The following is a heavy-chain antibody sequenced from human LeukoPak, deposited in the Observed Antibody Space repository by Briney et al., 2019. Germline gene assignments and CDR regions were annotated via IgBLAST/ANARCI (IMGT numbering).Heavy chain of an antibody. D-gene: IGHD5-18*01. V-gene: IGHV3-20*01. Sequence: GGSLRLSCAASGFTFDDYGMSWVRQAPGKGLEWVSGINWNGGSTGYADSVKGRFTISRDNAKNSLYLRMNSLRAEDTALYHCARGYTAMAPIDYWGQGTLVTVSS. CDR3: ARGYTAMAPIDY. J-gene: IGHJ4*02. CDR2: INWNGGST. CDR1: GFTFDDYG.